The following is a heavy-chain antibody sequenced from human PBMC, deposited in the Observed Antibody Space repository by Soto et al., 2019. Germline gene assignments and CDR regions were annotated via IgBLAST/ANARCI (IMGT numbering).Heavy chain of an antibody. CDR3: VREVTGGLCGA. D-gene: IGHD7-27*01. V-gene: IGHV3-21*01. CDR2: ISSRNNDM. CDR1: GFTFSSYS. Sequence: EVQLMESGGGLVKPGGSLRLSCAASGFTFSSYSMNWVRQAPGKGLEWVSTISSRNNDMYYVDSVKGRFTISRDNARNSVYLQMNSLGRDDTAVYYRVREVTGGLCGAWGQGTLVTVSS. J-gene: IGHJ4*02.